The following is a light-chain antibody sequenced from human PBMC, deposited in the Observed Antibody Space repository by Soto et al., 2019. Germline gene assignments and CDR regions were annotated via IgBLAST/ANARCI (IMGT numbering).Light chain of an antibody. Sequence: DIQMTQSPSSLSASIGDSVTITCRASQSISGYLNWYQQKPGGAPKFLIYASSTLQSGVPSRFSGSGYGTDFTLTTNNLQPEDFATYYCQQSSIRPPTFGQGTKVEVK. CDR1: QSISGY. CDR3: QQSSIRPPT. CDR2: ASS. J-gene: IGKJ1*01. V-gene: IGKV1-39*01.